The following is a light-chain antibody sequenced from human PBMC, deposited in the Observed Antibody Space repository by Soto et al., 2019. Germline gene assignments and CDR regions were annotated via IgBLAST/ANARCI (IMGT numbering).Light chain of an antibody. CDR2: EGS. CDR3: CSYAGSKV. V-gene: IGLV2-23*01. CDR1: SSDVGSYNL. J-gene: IGLJ2*01. Sequence: QSALTQPASVSGSPGXSITISCTGTSSDVGSYNLVSWYQQHPGKAPKLMIYEGSKRPSGVSNRFSGSKSGNTASLTISGIQAEDEADYYCCSYAGSKVFGGGTKLTVL.